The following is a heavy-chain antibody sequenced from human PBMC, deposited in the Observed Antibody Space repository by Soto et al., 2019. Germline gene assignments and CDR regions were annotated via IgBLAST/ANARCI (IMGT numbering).Heavy chain of an antibody. D-gene: IGHD6-19*01. CDR3: VRRVTGVGKLYLDP. Sequence: EVQLLESGGGLVQPGGSLRLSCTGSGFTFNDFAMTWVRQAPGKGLEWVSSIGASFATYYADSVRGRFTISRDNSNNALYLQMNSLRAEDTALYYCVRRVTGVGKLYLDPWGQGTLVTVSS. CDR2: IGASFAT. J-gene: IGHJ5*02. CDR1: GFTFNDFA. V-gene: IGHV3-23*01.